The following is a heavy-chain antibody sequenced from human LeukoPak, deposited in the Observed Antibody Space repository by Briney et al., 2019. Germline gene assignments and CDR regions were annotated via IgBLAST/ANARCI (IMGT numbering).Heavy chain of an antibody. V-gene: IGHV4-39*01. CDR1: GGSISSSSYY. J-gene: IGHJ4*02. Sequence: PSETLSLTCSVSGGSISSSSYYWGWIRQPPGKGLEWIGSIYYSGSIYYNPSLKSRVTISVDTSKNQFSLKLSSVTAADTAVYYCARLDSSGYITSYWGQGTLVTVSS. CDR2: IYYSGSI. D-gene: IGHD3-22*01. CDR3: ARLDSSGYITSY.